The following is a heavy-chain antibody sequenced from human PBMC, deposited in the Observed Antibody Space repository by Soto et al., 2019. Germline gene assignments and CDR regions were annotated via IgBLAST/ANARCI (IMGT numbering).Heavy chain of an antibody. CDR1: GYCFTNYW. CDR2: IYPGDSDT. V-gene: IGHV5-51*01. D-gene: IGHD6-19*01. CDR3: ARQHPLDSSAWYN. Sequence: GESLKISCKGSGYCFTNYWIGWVRQMPGKGLEWMGIIYPGDSDTRYSPSFQGQVTISADKSISTAYVHWTSLKASDTAIYYCARQHPLDSSAWYNWGQGTLVTVSS. J-gene: IGHJ4*02.